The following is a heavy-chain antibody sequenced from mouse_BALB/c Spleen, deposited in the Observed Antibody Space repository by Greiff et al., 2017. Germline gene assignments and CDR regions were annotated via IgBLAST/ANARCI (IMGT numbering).Heavy chain of an antibody. J-gene: IGHJ2*01. CDR2: IYPGGGYT. Sequence: LVESGAELVRPGTSVKISCKASGYTFTNYWLGWVKQRPGHGLEWIGDIYPGGGYTNYNEKFKGKATLTADTSSSTAYMQLSSLTSEDSAVYFCASDGYYWGQGTTLTVSS. D-gene: IGHD2-3*01. CDR3: ASDGYY. V-gene: IGHV1-63*02. CDR1: GYTFTNYW.